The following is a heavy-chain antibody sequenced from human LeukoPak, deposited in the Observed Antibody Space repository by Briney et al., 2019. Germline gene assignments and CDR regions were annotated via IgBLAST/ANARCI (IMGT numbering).Heavy chain of an antibody. D-gene: IGHD3-10*01. J-gene: IGHJ5*02. Sequence: PSETLSLTCTVSGGSISSYYWSLIRHPPRKGLDWIGYIYYSGSTNYNPSLKSRVTISVDTSKNQFSLKLSSVTAADTAVYYCARALYPGSLNFFDPWGQGTLVTVSS. CDR3: ARALYPGSLNFFDP. CDR1: GGSISSYY. CDR2: IYYSGST. V-gene: IGHV4-59*01.